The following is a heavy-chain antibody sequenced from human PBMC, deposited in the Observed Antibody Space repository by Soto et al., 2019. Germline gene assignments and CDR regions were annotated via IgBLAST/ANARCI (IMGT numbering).Heavy chain of an antibody. CDR3: ARENGDSSGALDY. J-gene: IGHJ4*02. V-gene: IGHV4-31*03. Sequence: QVQLQESGPGLVKPSQTLSLTCTVSGGSISSGGYYWSWIRQHPGKGLEWIGYIYYSGSTYYNPSLKSRITISVDTSKNQFSLKLRSVTAADTAVYYCARENGDSSGALDYWGQGTLVTVSS. CDR2: IYYSGST. CDR1: GGSISSGGYY. D-gene: IGHD3-22*01.